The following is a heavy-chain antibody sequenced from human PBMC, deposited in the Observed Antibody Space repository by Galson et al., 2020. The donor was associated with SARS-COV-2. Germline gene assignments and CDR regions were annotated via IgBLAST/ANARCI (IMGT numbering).Heavy chain of an antibody. Sequence: GESLKISCAASGFTFSTYWMHWVRQAPGKGLVWVSRVNSGGSSTTYADSVKGRFTISRDNAKNTLYLQMNSLRAEDTAVYYCARDPVSTSWFRAGYFDYWGQGTLVTVFS. CDR1: GFTFSTYW. J-gene: IGHJ4*02. D-gene: IGHD6-13*01. CDR2: VNSGGSST. CDR3: ARDPVSTSWFRAGYFDY. V-gene: IGHV3-74*01.